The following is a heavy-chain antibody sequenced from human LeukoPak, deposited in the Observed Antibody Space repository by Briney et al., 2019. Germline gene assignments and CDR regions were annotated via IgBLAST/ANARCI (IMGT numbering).Heavy chain of an antibody. V-gene: IGHV4-61*08. CDR2: IYYSGST. CDR3: AGGVRYFDWLPPDY. D-gene: IGHD3-9*01. CDR1: GGSISSGGYY. J-gene: IGHJ4*02. Sequence: SETLSLTCTVSGGSISSGGYYWSWIRQHPGKGLEWIGYIYYSGSTNYNPSLKSRVTISVDTSKNQFSLKLSSVTAADTAVYYCAGGVRYFDWLPPDYWGQGTLVTVSS.